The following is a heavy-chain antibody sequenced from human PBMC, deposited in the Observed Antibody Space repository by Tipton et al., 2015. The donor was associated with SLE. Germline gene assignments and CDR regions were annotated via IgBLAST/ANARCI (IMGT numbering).Heavy chain of an antibody. CDR1: GFTFDDYG. V-gene: IGHV3-20*04. J-gene: IGHJ6*03. Sequence: SLRLSCAASGFTFDDYGMSWVRQAPGKGLEWVSGINWNGGSTGYADSVKGRFTISRDNAKNSLYLQMNSLRAEDTAVYYCASLIAVAGTGDDYYYYYMDVWGKGTTVTVSS. D-gene: IGHD6-19*01. CDR2: INWNGGST. CDR3: ASLIAVAGTGDDYYYYYMDV.